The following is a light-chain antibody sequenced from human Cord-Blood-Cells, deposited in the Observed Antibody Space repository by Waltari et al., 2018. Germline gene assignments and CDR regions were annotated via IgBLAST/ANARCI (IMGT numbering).Light chain of an antibody. V-gene: IGLV2-14*03. Sequence: QSALTQPASVSGSPGQSITISCTGTSSDVGGYNYASWYQQHPGKAPNLMIYDVSNRPSGVSNRFSGSKSGNTASLTISGLQAEDEADYYCSSYTSSSTWVFGGGTKLTVL. CDR1: SSDVGGYNY. J-gene: IGLJ3*02. CDR3: SSYTSSSTWV. CDR2: DVS.